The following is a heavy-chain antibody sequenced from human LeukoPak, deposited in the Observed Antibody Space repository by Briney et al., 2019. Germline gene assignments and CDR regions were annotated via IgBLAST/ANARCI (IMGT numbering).Heavy chain of an antibody. V-gene: IGHV3-64*04. J-gene: IGHJ6*04. D-gene: IGHD3-10*01. CDR3: ARDSGWGGELLSWAFYGMDV. CDR2: ISSNGDNT. CDR1: GFTFSTYV. Sequence: GGSLRLSCSVSGFTFSTYVMHWVRQAPGKGLEYVSAISSNGDNTYYADSAKGRFTISRDNSKNTLYLQMNSLRAEDTAVYYCARDSGWGGELLSWAFYGMDVWGKGTTVTVSS.